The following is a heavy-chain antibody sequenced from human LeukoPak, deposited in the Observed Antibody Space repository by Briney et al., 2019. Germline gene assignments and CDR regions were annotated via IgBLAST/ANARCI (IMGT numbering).Heavy chain of an antibody. V-gene: IGHV4-34*01. J-gene: IGHJ3*01. CDR3: ARDDLYYNDSSGHSDAFDL. D-gene: IGHD3-22*01. CDR1: RGSSSGYY. Sequence: PSETLSLTCAVFRGSSSGYYWNWIRQSPGKGLEWIGEINHSGGTHYSPSLKSRVTISLDTSKNQFSLRLSSVTAADTAVYYCARDDLYYNDSSGHSDAFDLWGQGTMVTISS. CDR2: INHSGGT.